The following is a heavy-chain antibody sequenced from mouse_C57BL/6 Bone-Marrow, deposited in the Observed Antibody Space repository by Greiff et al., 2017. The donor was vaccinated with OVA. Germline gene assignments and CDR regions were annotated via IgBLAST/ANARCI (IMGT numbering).Heavy chain of an antibody. J-gene: IGHJ2*01. V-gene: IGHV1-76*01. D-gene: IGHD2-2*01. CDR3: ASSERLRDYIDY. CDR1: GYTFTDYY. CDR2: IYPGSGTI. Sequence: QVQLQQSGAELVRPGASVKLSCKASGYTFTDYYISWVKQRPGQGLEWIARIYPGSGTIYYNEQFKGKATLTAEKSSSTAYRQLSSLTSDDSAVYFCASSERLRDYIDYWGQGNTLTVSS.